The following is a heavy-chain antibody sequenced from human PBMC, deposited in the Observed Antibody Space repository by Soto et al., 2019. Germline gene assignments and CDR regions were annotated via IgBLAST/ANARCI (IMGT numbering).Heavy chain of an antibody. CDR3: GRREIQGPTDY. J-gene: IGHJ4*02. CDR2: IYYSGII. V-gene: IGHV4-30-4*01. CDR1: GGFINSCYYY. D-gene: IGHD1-26*01. Sequence: PSGTPSLTFTVSGGFINSCYYYWSLIRQPPGKGLEWIAYIYYSGIIYYNPSLKSRVTMSRDTSKNQFSLKLDSVTAADTAVYYCGRREIQGPTDYWGQGSLVTVSS.